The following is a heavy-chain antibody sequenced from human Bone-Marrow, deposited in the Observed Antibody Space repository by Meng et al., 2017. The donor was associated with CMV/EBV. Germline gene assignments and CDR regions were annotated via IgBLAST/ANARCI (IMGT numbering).Heavy chain of an antibody. CDR1: GYSLRDYN. V-gene: IGHV1-18*01. Sequence: ASAKVSCKASGYSLRDYNVKWVRQAPAQGLEWMGWIGGDNGDTKYDHQSRDRLTLTADKSTNTAHMEKRPLTSDDSAAYYCAAGRTFSVLDSWGQGTLVTVSS. CDR3: AAGRTFSVLDS. J-gene: IGHJ4*02. D-gene: IGHD1-14*01. CDR2: IGGDNGDT.